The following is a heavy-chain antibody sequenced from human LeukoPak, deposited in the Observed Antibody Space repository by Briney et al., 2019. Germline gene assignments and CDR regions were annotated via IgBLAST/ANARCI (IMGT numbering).Heavy chain of an antibody. CDR2: ISYDGSNR. V-gene: IGHV3-30-3*01. J-gene: IGHJ4*02. CDR1: GFTFSSYA. Sequence: GGSLRLSCAASGFTFSSYAMHWVHQAPGKGLEWVAVISYDGSNRYYADSVEGRFTISRDNSKNTLYLQMNSLRAEDTAVYYCARALGSGWLYFDYWGQGTLVTVSS. D-gene: IGHD6-19*01. CDR3: ARALGSGWLYFDY.